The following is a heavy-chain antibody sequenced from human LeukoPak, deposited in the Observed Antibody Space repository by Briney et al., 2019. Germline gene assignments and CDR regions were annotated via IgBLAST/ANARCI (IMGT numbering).Heavy chain of an antibody. D-gene: IGHD3-9*01. CDR3: ARAGPTGYLVFDY. CDR1: GGSINNYY. V-gene: IGHV4-59*01. CDR2: VYYSGST. J-gene: IGHJ4*02. Sequence: PSETLSLTCSVSGGSINNYYWNWIRQPPGKGLEWIGYVYYSGSTNYSPSLKSRVTISVDTSKNQFSLKLSSVTAADTAVYYCARAGPTGYLVFDYWGQGTLVTVSS.